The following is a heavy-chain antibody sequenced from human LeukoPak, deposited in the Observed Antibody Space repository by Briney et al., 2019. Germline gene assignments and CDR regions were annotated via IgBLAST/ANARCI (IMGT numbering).Heavy chain of an antibody. CDR1: GFTFSRHW. V-gene: IGHV3-7*01. D-gene: IGHD1-1*01. CDR3: KSGGAAPGSFDY. Sequence: GSLRLSCAASGFTFSRHWMSWMRQAPGKGLEWVANIKYDGSEDYYVDSVKGRFTISRDNAKNTLYLQLNSLRVEDTAVYYCKSGGAAPGSFDYWGQGTLVTVSP. J-gene: IGHJ4*02. CDR2: IKYDGSED.